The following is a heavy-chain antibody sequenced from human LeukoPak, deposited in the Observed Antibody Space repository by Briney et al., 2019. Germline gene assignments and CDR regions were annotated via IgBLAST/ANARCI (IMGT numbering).Heavy chain of an antibody. J-gene: IGHJ6*03. CDR3: AKGRAGSFYSDKYYYNYMDV. V-gene: IGHV3-23*01. CDR2: ISGSGDST. Sequence: PGGSLRLSCAGSGFTFSSYAMSWVRQAPGKGLEWVSAISGSGDSTYYADSVKGRFTISRDNFKNTLYLQMNSLRAEDTAIYYCAKGRAGSFYSDKYYYNYMDVWGKGVTVTVSS. CDR1: GFTFSSYA. D-gene: IGHD3-10*01.